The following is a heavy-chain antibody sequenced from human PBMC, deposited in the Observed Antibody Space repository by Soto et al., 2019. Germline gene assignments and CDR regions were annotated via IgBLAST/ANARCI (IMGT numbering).Heavy chain of an antibody. J-gene: IGHJ3*02. V-gene: IGHV3-23*01. Sequence: PGGSLRLLCAVYGFTFSNYAMNWVRLAPGKWLLRVSAIIVSGGSTYYADSVKGRFTISRDNSKNSLYLQMNSLRGDDTALYYCAKDVGSGSYSHDSFDMWGHWTMVNVSS. CDR2: IIVSGGST. CDR1: GFTFSNYA. CDR3: AKDVGSGSYSHDSFDM. D-gene: IGHD3-10*01.